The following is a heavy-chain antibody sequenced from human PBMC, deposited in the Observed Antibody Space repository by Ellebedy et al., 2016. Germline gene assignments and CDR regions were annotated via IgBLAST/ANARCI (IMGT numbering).Heavy chain of an antibody. CDR2: INSDGSTT. Sequence: HTGGSLRLSCAASGFTFSSYWMHWVRQAPGKGLVWVSRINSDGSTTNYADSVKGRFTISRDNAKNTLYLQMNSLRAEDTAVYYCARDWAYCGGDCSSWGQGTLVTVSS. D-gene: IGHD2-21*02. V-gene: IGHV3-74*01. CDR1: GFTFSSYW. CDR3: ARDWAYCGGDCSS. J-gene: IGHJ4*02.